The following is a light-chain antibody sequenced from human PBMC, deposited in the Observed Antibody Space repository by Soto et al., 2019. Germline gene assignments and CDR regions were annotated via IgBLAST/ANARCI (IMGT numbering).Light chain of an antibody. J-gene: IGLJ1*01. CDR1: SSDVGGYNY. Sequence: QSVLTQPASVSGSPGQSITISCTGTSSDVGGYNYVSWYQQHPGKAPKFMIYEVSNRPSGVSNRFSGSKSGNTASLTISGLKADQEAYYYCSTYTSSSTYVHGTGTKLTLL. CDR3: STYTSSSTYV. V-gene: IGLV2-14*01. CDR2: EVS.